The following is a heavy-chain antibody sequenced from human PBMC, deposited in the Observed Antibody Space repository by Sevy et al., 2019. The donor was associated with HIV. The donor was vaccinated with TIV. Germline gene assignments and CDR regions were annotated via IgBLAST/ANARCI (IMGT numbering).Heavy chain of an antibody. Sequence: GGSLRLSCAASGFTFTIYAMTWVRQAPGRGLEWVSVISGSGASTYYTDSVKGRFTISRDNSKNTLYLQMNSLRAEDTAIYYCAKDRYQWGSSCDYWGQGTLVTVSS. CDR3: AKDRYQWGSSCDY. CDR1: GFTFTIYA. D-gene: IGHD6-13*01. V-gene: IGHV3-23*01. CDR2: ISGSGAST. J-gene: IGHJ4*02.